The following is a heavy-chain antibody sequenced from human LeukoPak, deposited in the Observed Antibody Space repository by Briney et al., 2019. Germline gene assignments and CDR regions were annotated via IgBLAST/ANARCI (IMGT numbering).Heavy chain of an antibody. CDR1: GFTFSNYA. CDR2: IFYDGDTK. CDR3: AKVAVADFDY. J-gene: IGHJ4*02. V-gene: IGHV3-30*04. Sequence: GGSLRLSCAASGFTFSNYAMHWVRQAPGKGLEWVTVIFYDGDTKYYADSVKGRFTVSRDNSKNTLYLQLSSLRAEDTAVYYCAKVAVADFDYWGQGTLVTVSS. D-gene: IGHD6-19*01.